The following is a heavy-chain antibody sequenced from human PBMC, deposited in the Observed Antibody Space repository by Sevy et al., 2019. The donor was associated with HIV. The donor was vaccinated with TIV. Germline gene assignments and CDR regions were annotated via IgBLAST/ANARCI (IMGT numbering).Heavy chain of an antibody. D-gene: IGHD3-16*02. CDR2: IFTSGST. Sequence: SETLSLTCTVSGGSISNYYWSWIRQPAGKGLEWIGRIFTSGSTNYTPSLKSRVTMSIDTSKNQFFLRLSSVTAADTAVYYCARVEWELSGHAFDIWGQGTMVTVSS. J-gene: IGHJ3*02. CDR3: ARVEWELSGHAFDI. V-gene: IGHV4-4*07. CDR1: GGSISNYY.